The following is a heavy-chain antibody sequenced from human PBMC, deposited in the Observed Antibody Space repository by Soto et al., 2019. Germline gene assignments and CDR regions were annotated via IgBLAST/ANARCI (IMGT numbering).Heavy chain of an antibody. Sequence: GGSLRLSCAASALTFSSFGMSWVRQAPGKGLEWVSSISHSGSSTYYADSVKGRFSISRDNSKNTLYLQMNSLRAEDTGIYYCAKERDYDDYGGVQFDYWGQGTLVTVSS. V-gene: IGHV3-23*01. D-gene: IGHD4-17*01. CDR3: AKERDYDDYGGVQFDY. CDR1: ALTFSSFG. J-gene: IGHJ4*02. CDR2: ISHSGSST.